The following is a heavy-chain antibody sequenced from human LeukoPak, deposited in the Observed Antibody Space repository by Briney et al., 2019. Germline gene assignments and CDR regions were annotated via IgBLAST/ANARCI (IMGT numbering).Heavy chain of an antibody. Sequence: PSETLSLTRAVYGGSFSGYYWSWIRQPPGKGLEWIGEINHSGSTNYNPSLKSRVTISVDTSKNQFSLKLSSVTAADTAVYYCGRDGDYVWGNYPKYVDVWGKGTTVIVSS. CDR2: INHSGST. CDR3: GRDGDYVWGNYPKYVDV. CDR1: GGSFSGYY. D-gene: IGHD3-16*02. V-gene: IGHV4-34*01. J-gene: IGHJ6*04.